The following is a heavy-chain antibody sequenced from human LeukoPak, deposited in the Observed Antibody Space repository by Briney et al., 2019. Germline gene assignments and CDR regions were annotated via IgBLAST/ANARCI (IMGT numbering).Heavy chain of an antibody. V-gene: IGHV4-34*01. CDR3: ARRARLGYCSSTSCYTGVDY. CDR1: GGSFSGYY. D-gene: IGHD2-2*02. Sequence: SVTLSLTCAVYGGSFSGYYWSWIRQPPGKGLEWIGEINHSGSTNYNPSLKSRVTISVDTSKNQFSLKLSSVTAADTAVYYCARRARLGYCSSTSCYTGVDYWGQGTLVTVSS. CDR2: INHSGST. J-gene: IGHJ4*02.